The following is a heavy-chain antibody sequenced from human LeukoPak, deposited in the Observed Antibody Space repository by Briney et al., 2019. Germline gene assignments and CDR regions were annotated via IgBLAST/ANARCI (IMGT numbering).Heavy chain of an antibody. CDR2: INPNSGGT. D-gene: IGHD5-24*01. Sequence: ASVKVSCKTSGFTFTGYYMHWVRQAPGQGLEWMGWINPNSGGTNYAQKFQGRVTMTRDTSISTAYMELSRLRSDDTAVYYCARDPSRDSPGEDYWGQGTLVTVSS. CDR3: ARDPSRDSPGEDY. V-gene: IGHV1-2*02. J-gene: IGHJ4*02. CDR1: GFTFTGYY.